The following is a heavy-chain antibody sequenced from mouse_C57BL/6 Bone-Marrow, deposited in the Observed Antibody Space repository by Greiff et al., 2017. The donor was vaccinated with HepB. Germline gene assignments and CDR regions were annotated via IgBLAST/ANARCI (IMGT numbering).Heavy chain of an antibody. CDR3: AMTTGYCNCDLDFEV. J-gene: IGHJ1*03. CDR1: GYTFTSYW. V-gene: IGHV1-72*01. D-gene: IGHD3-1*01. CDR2: IDPTSGGT. Sequence: QVQLQQPGAELVKPGASVKLSCKASGYTFTSYWMHWVKQRPGRGLEWIGRIDPTSGGTKYNEKFKNKTTLTVDKSSSTAYMQLSSLTSEDSAVYYCAMTTGYCNCDLDFEVRGTGTTVTVSS.